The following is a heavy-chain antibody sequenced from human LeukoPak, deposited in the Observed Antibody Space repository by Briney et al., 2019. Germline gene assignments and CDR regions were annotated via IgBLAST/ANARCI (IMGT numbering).Heavy chain of an antibody. CDR2: IGTAGDT. D-gene: IGHD6-19*01. Sequence: GGSLRLSCAASGFTFSRYDMHWARQATGKGLEWVSGIGTAGDTYYAGSVKGRFTISRENAKNSLYLQMNSLTAGDTAVYYCAGAGSETQWRAFDFWGQGALVTVFS. CDR3: AGAGSETQWRAFDF. CDR1: GFTFSRYD. V-gene: IGHV3-13*01. J-gene: IGHJ4*02.